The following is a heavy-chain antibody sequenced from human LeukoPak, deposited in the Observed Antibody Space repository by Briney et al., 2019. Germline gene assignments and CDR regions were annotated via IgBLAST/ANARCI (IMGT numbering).Heavy chain of an antibody. CDR1: GFTFSSYA. CDR3: ARGSPYSSRYYYFDY. Sequence: PGGSLSLSCAASGFTFSSYAMSWVRQAPGKGLEWVSGVSGSGGSTYYADSVKGRFTISRDNSKNTVYVQMNSLRAEDTAVYYCARGSPYSSRYYYFDYWGQATATTLSS. J-gene: IGHJ4*02. CDR2: VSGSGGST. D-gene: IGHD6-13*01. V-gene: IGHV3-23*01.